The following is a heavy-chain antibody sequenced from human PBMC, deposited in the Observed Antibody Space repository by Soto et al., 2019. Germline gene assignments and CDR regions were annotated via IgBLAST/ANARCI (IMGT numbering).Heavy chain of an antibody. Sequence: QMRLVQSGPAVKKPGTSVKVSCTASGFTFTSSAMQWVREARGQRLEWIGWIVVGSGNTNYAQKFQERVTITRDMSTSTAYMELSSLRSEDTAVYYWAATLYYGDYGDMDVWGKGTKVTVSS. V-gene: IGHV1-58*02. CDR3: AATLYYGDYGDMDV. J-gene: IGHJ6*03. CDR2: IVVGSGNT. CDR1: GFTFTSSA. D-gene: IGHD4-17*01.